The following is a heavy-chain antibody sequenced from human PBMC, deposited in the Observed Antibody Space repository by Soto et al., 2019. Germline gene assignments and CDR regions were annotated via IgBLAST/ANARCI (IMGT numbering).Heavy chain of an antibody. CDR1: GDSVSSNSAA. V-gene: IGHV6-1*01. Sequence: SQTLSLTCAISGDSVSSNSAAWNWIRQSPSRRLEWLGRTYYRSKWYNDYAVSVKSRITINPDSSKNQFSLQLNSVTPEDTAVYYCAIHSWQLERGSYYNYSGMDVWGQGTTVTV. J-gene: IGHJ6*02. CDR3: AIHSWQLERGSYYNYSGMDV. D-gene: IGHD1-1*01. CDR2: TYYRSKWYN.